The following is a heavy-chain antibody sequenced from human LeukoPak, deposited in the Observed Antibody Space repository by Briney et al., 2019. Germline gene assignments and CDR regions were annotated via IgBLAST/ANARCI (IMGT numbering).Heavy chain of an antibody. Sequence: GGSLRLSCAASGFTFSSYAMHWVRQAPGKGLEWVAVISYDGSNKYYADSVKGRFTISRGNSKNTLYLQMNSLRAEDTAVYYCARKETVNIDYYYYGMDVWGQGTTVTVSS. CDR3: ARKETVNIDYYYYGMDV. CDR1: GFTFSSYA. CDR2: ISYDGSNK. D-gene: IGHD4-17*01. V-gene: IGHV3-30-3*01. J-gene: IGHJ6*02.